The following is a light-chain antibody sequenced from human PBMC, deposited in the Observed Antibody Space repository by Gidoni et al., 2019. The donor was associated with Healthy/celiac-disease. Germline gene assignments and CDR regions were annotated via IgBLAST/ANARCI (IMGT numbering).Light chain of an antibody. CDR1: QSVSSN. J-gene: IGKJ4*01. V-gene: IGKV3-15*01. CDR2: GAS. CDR3: QQYNNWPC. Sequence: EKVMTQSPATLSVSPGERATLSCRASQSVSSNLAWYQQKPAQAPRLRIYGASTRATGIPARFSGSGSGTEFTLTISSLQSEDFAVYYCQQYNNWPCFGGGTKVEIK.